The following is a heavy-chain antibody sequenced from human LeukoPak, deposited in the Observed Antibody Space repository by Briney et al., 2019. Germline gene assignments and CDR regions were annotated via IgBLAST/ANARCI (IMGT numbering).Heavy chain of an antibody. J-gene: IGHJ4*02. Sequence: GGSLRLSCAASGFTFSSYWMSWVRQAPGKGLEWVANIKQDGSEKYYVDSVKGRFTISRDNAKNSLYLQMNSLRAEDTAVYYCAKLYDSSGYYEPFGDYWGQGTLVTVSS. CDR3: AKLYDSSGYYEPFGDY. CDR1: GFTFSSYW. CDR2: IKQDGSEK. D-gene: IGHD3-22*01. V-gene: IGHV3-7*01.